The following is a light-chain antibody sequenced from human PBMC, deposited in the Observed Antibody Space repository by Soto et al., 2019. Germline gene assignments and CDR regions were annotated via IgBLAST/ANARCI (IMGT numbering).Light chain of an antibody. CDR1: SSDVGDYNY. CDR2: DVI. V-gene: IGLV2-11*01. CDR3: CSYAGTFRV. J-gene: IGLJ2*01. Sequence: QSALTQPRSVSGSPGQSATISCTGTSSDVGDYNYVFWYQQHPGQGPKLMIYDVIRRPSGVPDRFYDSKSGNTASLTISGLQAEDESDYYCCSYAGTFRVFGGGTKLTVL.